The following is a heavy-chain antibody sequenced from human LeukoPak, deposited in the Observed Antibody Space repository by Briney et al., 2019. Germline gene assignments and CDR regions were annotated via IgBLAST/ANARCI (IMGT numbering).Heavy chain of an antibody. J-gene: IGHJ5*02. CDR3: ARVGGRAYYGPGSYYRGNWFDP. D-gene: IGHD3-10*01. V-gene: IGHV4-34*01. Sequence: SETLSLTCAVYGGSFSGYYWSWIRQPPGKGLEWIGEINHSGSTNYNPSLKSRVTISVDTSKNQFSLKLSSVTAADTAVYYCARVGGRAYYGPGSYYRGNWFDPWGQGTLVTVSS. CDR1: GGSFSGYY. CDR2: INHSGST.